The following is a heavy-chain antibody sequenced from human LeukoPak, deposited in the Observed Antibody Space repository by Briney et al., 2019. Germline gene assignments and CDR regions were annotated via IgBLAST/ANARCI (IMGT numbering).Heavy chain of an antibody. J-gene: IGHJ6*02. CDR1: GFTFSDYY. D-gene: IGHD2-2*02. CDR2: ISSSSSYT. CDR3: ARDIVPAVIEPYYYYGMDV. V-gene: IGHV3-11*05. Sequence: PGGSLRLSCAASGFTFSDYYKSWIRQAPGKGLEWVSYISSSSSYTNYADSVKGRFTISRDNAKNSLYLQMNSLRAEDTAVYYCARDIVPAVIEPYYYYGMDVWGQGTTVTVSS.